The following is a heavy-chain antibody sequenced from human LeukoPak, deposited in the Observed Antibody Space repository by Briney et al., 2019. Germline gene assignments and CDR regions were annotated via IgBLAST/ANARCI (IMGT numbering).Heavy chain of an antibody. CDR1: GGSFSGYY. D-gene: IGHD3-22*01. CDR3: ARDDYDSRGYCYGMAV. CDR2: IYYSGST. Sequence: SETLSLTCAVYGGSFSGYYWSWIRQPPGKGLEWIGYIYYSGSTNYNPSLKSRVTISIDTSKNQFSLRLTSVTAADAAVYYCARDDYDSRGYCYGMAVWGQGTTVTGSS. J-gene: IGHJ6*02. V-gene: IGHV4-59*01.